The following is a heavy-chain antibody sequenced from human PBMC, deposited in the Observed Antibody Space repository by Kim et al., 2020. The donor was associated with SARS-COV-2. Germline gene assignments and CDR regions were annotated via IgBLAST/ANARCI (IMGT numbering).Heavy chain of an antibody. CDR2: INQYGSEK. D-gene: IGHD6-13*01. V-gene: IGHV3-7*01. CDR1: GFTFSNYW. CDR3: RRGIAPAGSDY. J-gene: IGHJ4*02. Sequence: GGSLRLSCATSGFTFSNYWMSWVRQAPGKGLEWVTNINQYGSEKYYVDSVKGRFTISRDNAKNSLFLQMNSLTADDTAVYYCRRGIAPAGSDYWGQGTLVTVSS.